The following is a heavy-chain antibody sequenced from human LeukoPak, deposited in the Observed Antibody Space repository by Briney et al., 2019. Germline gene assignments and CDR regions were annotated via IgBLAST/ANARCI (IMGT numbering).Heavy chain of an antibody. V-gene: IGHV1-69*01. CDR2: IIPIFGTA. J-gene: IGHJ4*02. CDR3: AREFPDSSGWYGPGMN. Sequence: KISCKGSGYSFTTYWISWVRQAPGQGLEWMGGIIPIFGTANYAQKFQGRVTITADESTSTAYMELSSLRSEDTAVYYCAREFPDSSGWYGPGMNWGQGTLVTVSS. CDR1: GYSFTTYW. D-gene: IGHD6-19*01.